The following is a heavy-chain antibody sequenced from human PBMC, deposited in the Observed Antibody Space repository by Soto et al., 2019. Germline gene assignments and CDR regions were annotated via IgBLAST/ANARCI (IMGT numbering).Heavy chain of an antibody. CDR2: IFQSGST. CDR3: ARGRGRYSSGWSWFDP. V-gene: IGHV4-4*02. CDR1: GGTIRSPDW. Sequence: SETLSLTCGVSGGTIRSPDWWTWVRQPPGKGLEWIGEIFQSGSTNYTPSLESRVTISVDKSKNQFSPTLTSVTAADTAVYFCARGRGRYSSGWSWFDPWGQGILVTVSS. D-gene: IGHD6-19*01. J-gene: IGHJ5*02.